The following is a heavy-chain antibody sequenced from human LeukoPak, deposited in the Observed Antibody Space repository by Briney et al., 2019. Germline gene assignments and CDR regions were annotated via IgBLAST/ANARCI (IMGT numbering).Heavy chain of an antibody. Sequence: PGGSLRLSCAASGFTFSDYHMSWIRQAPGKGLEWLSYINPTSGYTPYADSVKGRFTISRDNSKNTLYLQMNSLRAEDTAVYYCAKRSSTSCYGHFDYWGQGTLVTVSS. CDR3: AKRSSTSCYGHFDY. D-gene: IGHD2-2*01. V-gene: IGHV3-11*03. CDR2: INPTSGYT. CDR1: GFTFSDYH. J-gene: IGHJ4*02.